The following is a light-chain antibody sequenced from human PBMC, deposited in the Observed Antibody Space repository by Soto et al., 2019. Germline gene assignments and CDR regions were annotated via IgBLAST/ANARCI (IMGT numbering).Light chain of an antibody. V-gene: IGLV2-23*01. J-gene: IGLJ2*01. Sequence: QSALTQPASVSGSPGQSXTXXXXXXXXXXGSYNLVSWYQQHPGKAPKLMIYEGSKRPSGVSNRFSGSKSGNTASLTISGLQAEDEADYYCCSYAGSSTPVVFGGGTKVTVL. CDR3: CSYAGSSTPVV. CDR1: XXXXGSYNL. CDR2: EGS.